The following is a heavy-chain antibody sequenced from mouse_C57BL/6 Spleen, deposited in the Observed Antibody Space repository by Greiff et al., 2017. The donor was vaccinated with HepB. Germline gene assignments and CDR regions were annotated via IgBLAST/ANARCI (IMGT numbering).Heavy chain of an antibody. CDR1: GFTFSSYA. D-gene: IGHD1-1*01. Sequence: EVQLVESGGGLVKPGGSLKLSCAASGFTFSSYAMSWVRQTPEKRLEWVATISDGGSYTYYPDNVKGRFTISRDNAKNNLYLQMSHLKSEDTAMYYCARNLIITTVVAPFGYWGQGTTLTVSS. CDR3: ARNLIITTVVAPFGY. CDR2: ISDGGSYT. J-gene: IGHJ2*01. V-gene: IGHV5-4*01.